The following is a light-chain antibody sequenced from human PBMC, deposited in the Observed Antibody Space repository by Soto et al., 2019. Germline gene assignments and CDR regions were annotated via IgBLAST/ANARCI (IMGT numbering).Light chain of an antibody. Sequence: QSALTQPPSASVSPGQSVTISCTGTSSDVGGYNYVSWYQQHPGKDPKLIIYEVSQRPSGVPDRFSGSKSGNTASLTVSGLRAEDEADYDCSAYADTSGDVDVFGTGTKVTVL. V-gene: IGLV2-8*01. CDR1: SSDVGGYNY. CDR3: SAYADTSGDVDV. CDR2: EVS. J-gene: IGLJ1*01.